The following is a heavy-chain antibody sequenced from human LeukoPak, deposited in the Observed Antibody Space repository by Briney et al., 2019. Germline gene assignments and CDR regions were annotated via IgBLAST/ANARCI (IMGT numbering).Heavy chain of an antibody. Sequence: MXXVRXAPGQGNEWVXWINPNSGGTNYAQKFQGRVTMTRDTSISTAYMELSRLRSDDTAVYYCARSSCTSTSCYWWGNWFDPWGQGTLVTVSS. CDR2: INPNSGGT. V-gene: IGHV1-2*02. CDR3: ARSSCTSTSCYWWGNWFDP. D-gene: IGHD2-2*01. J-gene: IGHJ5*02.